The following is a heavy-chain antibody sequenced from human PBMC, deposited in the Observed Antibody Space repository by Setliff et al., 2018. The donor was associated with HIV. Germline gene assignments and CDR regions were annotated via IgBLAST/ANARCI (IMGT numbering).Heavy chain of an antibody. J-gene: IGHJ4*02. CDR2: IYHDGST. D-gene: IGHD3-22*01. CDR1: GGSINSYY. V-gene: IGHV4-59*08. Sequence: PSETLSLTCTVSGGSINSYYWSWIRQSPGKGLEWIGYIYHDGSTNYNPSLKSRLTMSMDMSKNLFSLRLRSVTAADTAVYYCARAPGAYYYDSSGYPIGIRFDYWGQGTLVTVS. CDR3: ARAPGAYYYDSSGYPIGIRFDY.